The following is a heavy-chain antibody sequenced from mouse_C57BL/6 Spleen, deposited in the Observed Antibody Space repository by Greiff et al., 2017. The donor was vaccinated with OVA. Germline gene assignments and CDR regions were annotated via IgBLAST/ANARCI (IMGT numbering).Heavy chain of an antibody. Sequence: QVQLKQPGAELVKPGASVKMSCKASGYTFTSYWITWVKQRPGQGLEWIGDIYPGSGSTNYNEKFKSKATLTVDTSSSTAYMQLSSLTSEDSAVYYCARERTTVVATDYAMDYWGQGTSVTVSS. J-gene: IGHJ4*01. CDR1: GYTFTSYW. V-gene: IGHV1-55*01. CDR2: IYPGSGST. D-gene: IGHD1-1*01. CDR3: ARERTTVVATDYAMDY.